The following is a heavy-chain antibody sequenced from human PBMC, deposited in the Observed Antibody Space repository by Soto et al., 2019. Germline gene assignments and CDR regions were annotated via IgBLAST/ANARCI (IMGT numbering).Heavy chain of an antibody. CDR3: VRRGQAAAGHFDY. V-gene: IGHV3-74*01. CDR1: GFGFNNYW. CDR2: INDDGSTT. J-gene: IGHJ4*02. Sequence: GGSLRLSCVASGFGFNNYWMHWVRQAPRDGLVWISRINDDGSTTDYGDSVKGRFTIFRDNAKNTLYLEMTNLRVDDSGVYYCVRRGQAAAGHFDYWGQGTLVTVSS. D-gene: IGHD6-13*01.